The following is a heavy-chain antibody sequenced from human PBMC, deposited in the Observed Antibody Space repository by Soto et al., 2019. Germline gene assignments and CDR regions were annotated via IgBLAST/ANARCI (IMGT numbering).Heavy chain of an antibody. J-gene: IGHJ3*02. D-gene: IGHD3-10*01. CDR2: ISPKSGGT. CDR1: GYTFTGYY. Sequence: ASSEVSCKASGYTFTGYYMHWVRQAPGQGFEWMGRISPKSGGTNYAQKFEGRVTMTWDTSLKTAYMELSSLISEDTAVYYCARDPPTDGSGSYYKSQGAFDIWCQGTMVTVSS. CDR3: ARDPPTDGSGSYYKSQGAFDI. V-gene: IGHV1-2*02.